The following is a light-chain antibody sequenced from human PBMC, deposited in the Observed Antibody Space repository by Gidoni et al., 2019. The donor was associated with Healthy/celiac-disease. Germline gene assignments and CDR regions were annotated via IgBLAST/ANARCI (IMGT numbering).Light chain of an antibody. CDR3: MQALQTPTT. CDR1: QSLLHSNGYNY. CDR2: LGS. J-gene: IGKJ1*01. Sequence: DILMPHSPLSLPVPPGEPASISCRSSQSLLHSNGYNYLDWYLQKPGQSPQLLIYLGSNRASGVPDRFSGSGSGTDFTLKISRVEAEDVGVYYCMQALQTPTTFGQGTKVEIK. V-gene: IGKV2-28*01.